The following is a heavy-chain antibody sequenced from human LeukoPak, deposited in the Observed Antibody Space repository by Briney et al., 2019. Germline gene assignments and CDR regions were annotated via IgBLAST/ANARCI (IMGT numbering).Heavy chain of an antibody. CDR1: GFTVSSNY. CDR2: IYSGGST. Sequence: GGSLRLSCAASGFTVSSNYMSWVRQAPGKGLEWVSVIYSGGSTYYADSVKGRFTISRDNSKNTLYLQVNSLRAEDTAVYYCARSGSNYGELSYWGQGTLVTVSS. D-gene: IGHD4-17*01. J-gene: IGHJ4*02. V-gene: IGHV3-53*01. CDR3: ARSGSNYGELSY.